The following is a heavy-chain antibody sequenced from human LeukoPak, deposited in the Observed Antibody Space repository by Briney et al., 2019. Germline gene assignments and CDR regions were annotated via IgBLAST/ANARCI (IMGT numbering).Heavy chain of an antibody. CDR3: AKEYSGYDFDY. CDR1: GLTLRSYD. J-gene: IGHJ4*02. CDR2: TSGSGGNT. D-gene: IGHD5-12*01. Sequence: GGSLRLSCAASGLTLRSYDMSWVRQAPGKGLEWVAATSGSGGNTYYADSVKGRFPISRDNHKNTLYLQMNSLRAEDTAVYYCAKEYSGYDFDYWGQGALVTVCS. V-gene: IGHV3-23*01.